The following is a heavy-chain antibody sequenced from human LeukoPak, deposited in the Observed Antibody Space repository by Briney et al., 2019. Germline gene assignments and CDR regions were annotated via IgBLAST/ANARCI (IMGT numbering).Heavy chain of an antibody. CDR3: ARVAVTYYYGSGSKYYFDY. CDR1: GFSLRSSE. Sequence: GGSLRLSCAASGFSLRSSEMNWVRQAPGKGPEWVAHINSADNVEYYTDSVRGRFTISRDNAKNSLYMQMNSLRAEDTAVYYCARVAVTYYYGSGSKYYFDYWGQGTLVTVSS. V-gene: IGHV3-48*03. J-gene: IGHJ4*02. CDR2: INSADNVE. D-gene: IGHD3-10*01.